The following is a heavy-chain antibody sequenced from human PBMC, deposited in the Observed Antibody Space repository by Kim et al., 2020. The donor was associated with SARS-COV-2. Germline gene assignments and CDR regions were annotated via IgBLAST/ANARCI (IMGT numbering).Heavy chain of an antibody. J-gene: IGHJ6*01. D-gene: IGHD1-26*01. V-gene: IGHV3-30*18. CDR1: GFSFSPYG. CDR3: AKEVDNGGGSGSYRNYYG. Sequence: GGSLRLSCAGSGFSFSPYGMHWVRQAPGKGLEWVAAISNDGSNKDYADFLRGRFTISRDNSKNTLYLQMNSLKNEDTAVYKCAKEVDNGGGSGSYRNYYG. CDR2: ISNDGSNK.